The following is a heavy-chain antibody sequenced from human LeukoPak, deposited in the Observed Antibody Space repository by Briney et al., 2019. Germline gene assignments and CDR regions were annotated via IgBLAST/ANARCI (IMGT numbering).Heavy chain of an antibody. Sequence: AASLTLSCAASGFTFSSYGMSWVRQAPGKGLEWVSAISGSDGSTYYADSVKGRLTIARDNSKNTLYLRMNSLRAEDPGVHYCENDGPYVWGSYRRGYSYGLDYWGQGTLVTVSS. J-gene: IGHJ4*02. D-gene: IGHD3-16*02. CDR3: ENDGPYVWGSYRRGYSYGLDY. V-gene: IGHV3-23*01. CDR1: GFTFSSYG. CDR2: ISGSDGST.